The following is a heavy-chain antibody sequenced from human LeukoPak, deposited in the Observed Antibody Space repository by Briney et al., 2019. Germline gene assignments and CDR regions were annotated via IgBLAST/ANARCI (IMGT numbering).Heavy chain of an antibody. V-gene: IGHV4-34*01. CDR2: INHSGST. J-gene: IGHJ5*02. Sequence: PSETLSLTCAVYGGSFSGYYWSWLRQPPGKGLEWLGEINHSGSTNYNPSLNRRITISVDTSKNQFSLKLSSVTAADTAVYYCARGVYYYGSGSAFWFDLWGEGTLVSVSS. CDR1: GGSFSGYY. D-gene: IGHD3-10*01. CDR3: ARGVYYYGSGSAFWFDL.